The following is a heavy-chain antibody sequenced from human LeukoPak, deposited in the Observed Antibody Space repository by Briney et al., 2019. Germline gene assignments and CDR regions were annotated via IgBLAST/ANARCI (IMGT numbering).Heavy chain of an antibody. CDR2: IYHSGST. J-gene: IGHJ4*02. V-gene: IGHV4-38-2*02. CDR1: GYSISSGYY. Sequence: SETLSLACTVSGYSISSGYYWAWIRQPPGKGLDWIGSIYHSGSTHYNPSLKSRVTLSVDTYKNQFSVKLSSVTAADTAVYYCARDLDYYGSGSYYYFESWGQGTLVTVSP. CDR3: ARDLDYYGSGSYYYFES. D-gene: IGHD3-10*01.